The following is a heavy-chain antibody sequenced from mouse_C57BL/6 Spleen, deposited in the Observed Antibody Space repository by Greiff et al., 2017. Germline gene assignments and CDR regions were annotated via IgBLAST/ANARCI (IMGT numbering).Heavy chain of an antibody. Sequence: VQLQQSGAELVRPGTSVKVSCKASGYAFTNYLIEWVKQRPGQGLEWIGVINPGSGGTNYNEKFKGKATLTADKSSSTAYMQLSSLTSEDSAVYFCARSELTVDYWGQGTTLTVSS. CDR3: ARSELTVDY. CDR1: GYAFTNYL. CDR2: INPGSGGT. J-gene: IGHJ2*01. D-gene: IGHD4-1*01. V-gene: IGHV1-54*01.